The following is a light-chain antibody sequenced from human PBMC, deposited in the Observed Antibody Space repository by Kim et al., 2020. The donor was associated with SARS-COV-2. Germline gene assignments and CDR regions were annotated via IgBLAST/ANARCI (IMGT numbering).Light chain of an antibody. CDR3: QQYDNLPYT. CDR1: QDIKRS. V-gene: IGKV1-33*01. CDR2: DSS. Sequence: SASIGDRVHSTCQASQDIKRSLNWFQQKPGKAPKVLISDSSNLETGVPSRFSGSGSGTHYTFTVSSLQPDDIATYYCQQYDNLPYTFGQGTKLEI. J-gene: IGKJ2*01.